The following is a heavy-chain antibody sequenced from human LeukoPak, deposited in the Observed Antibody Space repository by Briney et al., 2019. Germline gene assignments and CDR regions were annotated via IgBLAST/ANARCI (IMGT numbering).Heavy chain of an antibody. V-gene: IGHV1-2*02. CDR2: INLNSGGT. CDR1: GYTFTGYY. J-gene: IGHJ4*02. CDR3: ARMWGTYYYDSSGYQHYFDY. Sequence: GASVKVSCKASGYTFTGYYMHWVRQAPGQGLEWMGWINLNSGGTNYAQKFQGRVTMTRDTSISTAYMELSRLRSDDTAVYYCARMWGTYYYDSSGYQHYFDYWGQGTLVTVSS. D-gene: IGHD3-22*01.